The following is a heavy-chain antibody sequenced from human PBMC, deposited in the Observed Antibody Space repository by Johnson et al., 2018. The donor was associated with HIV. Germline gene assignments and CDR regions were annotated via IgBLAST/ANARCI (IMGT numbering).Heavy chain of an antibody. J-gene: IGHJ3*02. V-gene: IGHV3-7*05. CDR1: GFTFSSYW. D-gene: IGHD3-10*01. Sequence: VLLVESGGGLVQPGGSLRLSCAASGFTFSSYWMSWVRQAPGKGLEWVANIKQDGSEKYYVDSVKGRFTISRDNAKNSLYLQMNSLRAEDTAVYYCTREGGVTMVDGFDIWGQGTMVTVSS. CDR3: TREGGVTMVDGFDI. CDR2: IKQDGSEK.